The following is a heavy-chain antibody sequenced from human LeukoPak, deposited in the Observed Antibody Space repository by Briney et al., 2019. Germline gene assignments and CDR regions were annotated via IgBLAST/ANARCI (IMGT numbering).Heavy chain of an antibody. D-gene: IGHD1-26*01. CDR2: ISGSGGSST. Sequence: PGGSLRLSCAASGFTFSSYAMSWVRQAPGKGLEWVSAISGSGGSSTTYADSVKGRFTFSRDNAENTLYLQMNSLRAEDTAVYYCARDGGSGSYGAFDIWGQGTMVAVSS. CDR1: GFTFSSYA. CDR3: ARDGGSGSYGAFDI. V-gene: IGHV3-23*01. J-gene: IGHJ3*02.